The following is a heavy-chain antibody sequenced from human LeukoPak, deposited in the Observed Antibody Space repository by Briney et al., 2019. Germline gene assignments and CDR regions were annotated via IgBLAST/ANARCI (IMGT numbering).Heavy chain of an antibody. CDR3: ARDGYSYGFFDY. CDR2: IYSGGST. V-gene: IGHV3-66*01. D-gene: IGHD5-18*01. Sequence: GGSLRLSCAASGFTVSSNYMSWVRQAPGKGLEWVSDIYSGGSTYYADSVKGRFTISRDNSKNTLYLQMNSLRAEDTAVYYCARDGYSYGFFDYWGQGTLVTVSS. CDR1: GFTVSSNY. J-gene: IGHJ4*02.